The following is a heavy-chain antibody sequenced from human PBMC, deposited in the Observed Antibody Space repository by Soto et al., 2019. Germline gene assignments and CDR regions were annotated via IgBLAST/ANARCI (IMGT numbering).Heavy chain of an antibody. J-gene: IGHJ4*02. CDR3: ARADPPYYDILTGYPMAY. Sequence: GASVKVSCKASGYTFTSYGISWVRQAPGQGLERMGWISAYNGNTNYAQKLQGRVTMTTDTSTSTAYMELRSLRSDDTAVYYCARADPPYYDILTGYPMAYWGQGTLVTVSS. V-gene: IGHV1-18*01. CDR1: GYTFTSYG. CDR2: ISAYNGNT. D-gene: IGHD3-9*01.